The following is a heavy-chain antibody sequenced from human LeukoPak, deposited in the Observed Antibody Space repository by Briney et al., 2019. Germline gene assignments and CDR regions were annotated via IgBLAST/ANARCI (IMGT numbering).Heavy chain of an antibody. Sequence: PGGSLRLSCAASGFTFSSYSMNWVRQAPGKGLEWVSVIYSGGSTYYADSVKGRFTISRDNSKNTLYLQMNSLRAEDTAVYYCARDIYIVGARGVHAFDIWGQGTMVTVSS. CDR3: ARDIYIVGARGVHAFDI. J-gene: IGHJ3*02. CDR1: GFTFSSYS. D-gene: IGHD1-26*01. CDR2: IYSGGST. V-gene: IGHV3-53*01.